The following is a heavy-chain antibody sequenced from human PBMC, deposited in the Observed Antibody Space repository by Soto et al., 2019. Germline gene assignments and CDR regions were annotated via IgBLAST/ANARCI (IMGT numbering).Heavy chain of an antibody. V-gene: IGHV3-21*01. J-gene: IGHJ4*02. CDR1: GFTFSSYS. Sequence: EVQLVGSGGGLVEPGGSLRLSCAASGFTFSSYSMNWVRQTPGKGLEWVSSISRSSSEIYHADSVKGRLTFSRDNAKNPQYLQMHSLRAEDTAVYYCARTDLRYGSLDYWGQGTLVTVSS. CDR2: ISRSSSEI. CDR3: ARTDLRYGSLDY. D-gene: IGHD5-18*01.